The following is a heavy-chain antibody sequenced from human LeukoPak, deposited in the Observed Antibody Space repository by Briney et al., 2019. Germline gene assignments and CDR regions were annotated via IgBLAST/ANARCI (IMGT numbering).Heavy chain of an antibody. D-gene: IGHD4-11*01. V-gene: IGHV4-59*01. CDR3: ARVASYSNFYFDY. CDR1: GGSISTYY. J-gene: IGHJ4*02. CDR2: FYYSGST. Sequence: SETLSLTCTVSGGSISTYYWNWIRQPPGKGLEWIGYFYYSGSTNYNPSLKSRVTISVDTSTNQLSLKLSSVTAADTAVYYCARVASYSNFYFDYWGQGTLVTVSS.